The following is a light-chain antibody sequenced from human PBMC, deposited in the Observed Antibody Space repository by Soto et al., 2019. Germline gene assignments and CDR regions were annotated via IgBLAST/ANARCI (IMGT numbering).Light chain of an antibody. CDR1: ISDIGGYNF. Sequence: QSALTQPASVSGSPGQSITISCTGTISDIGGYNFISWYQHHPGKAPKLVIYDVNNRPSGISYRVSGSTSGNTASLTISGLQAEDEADYYCASYTRTTTLVFCGGTTLTVL. V-gene: IGLV2-14*01. J-gene: IGLJ2*01. CDR2: DVN. CDR3: ASYTRTTTLV.